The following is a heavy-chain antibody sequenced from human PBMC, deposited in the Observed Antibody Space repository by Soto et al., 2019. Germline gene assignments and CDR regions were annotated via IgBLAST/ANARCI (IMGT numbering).Heavy chain of an antibody. CDR2: INAGNGNT. Sequence: ASVKVSCKSSGYIFTSFAMHWVRQAPGQRLEWMGWINAGNGNTKYSQKFQGRVTITRDTFASTAYMELSSLRSEDTAVYYCARGYCSGGSCYWFDPWGQGTLVTVSS. CDR3: ARGYCSGGSCYWFDP. J-gene: IGHJ5*02. CDR1: GYIFTSFA. D-gene: IGHD2-15*01. V-gene: IGHV1-3*01.